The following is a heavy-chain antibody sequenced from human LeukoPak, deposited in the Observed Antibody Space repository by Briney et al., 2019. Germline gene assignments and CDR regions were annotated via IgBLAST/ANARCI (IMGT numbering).Heavy chain of an antibody. V-gene: IGHV4-59*11. D-gene: IGHD3-10*01. J-gene: IGHJ5*02. CDR2: IYYSGST. CDR1: GGSISSHY. CDR3: ARGDTILRGVYDFVP. Sequence: SETLSPTCTVPGGSISSHYWSWIRQPPGKGLEWIGYIYYSGSTKYNPSLKSRVTVSVDTYKNYFSLKMTSVSAADTAVYYCARGDTILRGVYDFVPWGQGTPVTVSS.